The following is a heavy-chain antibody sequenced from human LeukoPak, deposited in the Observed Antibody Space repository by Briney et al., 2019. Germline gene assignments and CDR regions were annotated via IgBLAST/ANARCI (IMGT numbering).Heavy chain of an antibody. Sequence: SETLSLTCTVSGVSISSYYWSWIRQSPGKGLEWIGYIFYSGSTNYNPSLKSRVTISVDTSKNQFSLKLTSVTAADTAVYYCAREDSSGYLGYWGQGTLVTVSS. V-gene: IGHV4-59*01. CDR3: AREDSSGYLGY. CDR2: IFYSGST. D-gene: IGHD3-22*01. CDR1: GVSISSYY. J-gene: IGHJ4*02.